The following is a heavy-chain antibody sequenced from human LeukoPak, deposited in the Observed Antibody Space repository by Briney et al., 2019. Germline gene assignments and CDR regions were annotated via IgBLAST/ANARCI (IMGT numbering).Heavy chain of an antibody. CDR3: ARAGYDILTGYFF. CDR1: GYTFTSYG. V-gene: IGHV1-2*02. J-gene: IGHJ4*02. CDR2: INPNSGGT. D-gene: IGHD3-9*01. Sequence: ASVKVSCKASGYTFTSYGISWVRQAPGQGLEWMGWINPNSGGTNYAQKFQGRVTMTRDTSISTAYMELSGLRSDDTAVYYCARAGYDILTGYFFWGQGTLVTVSS.